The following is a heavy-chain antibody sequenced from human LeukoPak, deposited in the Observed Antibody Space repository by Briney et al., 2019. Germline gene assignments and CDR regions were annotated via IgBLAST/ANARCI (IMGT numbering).Heavy chain of an antibody. D-gene: IGHD4-17*01. CDR3: ARDDYGDYPYAFDI. CDR2: INWNGGST. CDR1: GFTFDDYG. J-gene: IGHJ3*02. Sequence: PGESLRLSCAASGFTFDDYGMSWVRQAPGKGLEWVSGINWNGGSTGYADSVKGRFTISRDNAKNSLYLQMNSLRAEDTALYYCARDDYGDYPYAFDIWGQGTMVTVSS. V-gene: IGHV3-20*04.